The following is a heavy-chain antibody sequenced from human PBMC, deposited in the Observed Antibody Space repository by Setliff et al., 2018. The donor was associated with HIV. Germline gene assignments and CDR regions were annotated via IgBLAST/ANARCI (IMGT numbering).Heavy chain of an antibody. CDR2: IYPSGSA. D-gene: IGHD6-19*01. CDR1: GDSVSSTTYY. J-gene: IGHJ1*01. CDR3: ARVREQWLTPGDFQH. V-gene: IGHV4-39*07. Sequence: SETLSLTCTVSGDSVSSTTYYWGWIRQPPGKGLEWIGSIYPSGSAFYNPSLKSPVTMSVDTSRNQFSLKLSSVTAADTAVYYCARVREQWLTPGDFQHWGQGTLVTVSS.